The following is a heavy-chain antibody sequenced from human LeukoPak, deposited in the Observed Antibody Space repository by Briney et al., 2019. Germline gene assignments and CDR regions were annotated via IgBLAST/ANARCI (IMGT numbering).Heavy chain of an antibody. CDR3: AKTMVRGVQPAFDY. Sequence: QPGGSLRLSCAASGFTFTSYAMSWVRQSPGKGLGWVSSISGGGGSTYYADSVKGRSTISRDNPKSTLYLQMNSLRAEDTAVYYCAKTMVRGVQPAFDYWGQGTLVTASS. V-gene: IGHV3-23*01. J-gene: IGHJ4*02. D-gene: IGHD3-10*01. CDR1: GFTFTSYA. CDR2: ISGGGGST.